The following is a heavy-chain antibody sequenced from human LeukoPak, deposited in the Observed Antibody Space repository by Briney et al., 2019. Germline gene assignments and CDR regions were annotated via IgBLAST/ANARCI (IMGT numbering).Heavy chain of an antibody. J-gene: IGHJ4*02. V-gene: IGHV1-3*01. CDR1: GYTFTSFA. Sequence: ASVNVSCKASGYTFTSFAMHWVRQAPGQRLEWMGWINPGNGNTKYSQKFQGRVTITRNTSASTAFMELSSLRSEDTAVYYCARDRGWELRHFDYWGQGTLVTVSS. CDR2: INPGNGNT. D-gene: IGHD1-26*01. CDR3: ARDRGWELRHFDY.